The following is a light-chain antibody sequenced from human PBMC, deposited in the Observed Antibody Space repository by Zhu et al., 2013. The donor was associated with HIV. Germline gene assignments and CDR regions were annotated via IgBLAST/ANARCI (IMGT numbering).Light chain of an antibody. CDR3: QQYGDSPVT. Sequence: EIVMTQSPGTLSLSPGERATLSCRASQSVRGDFLAWYQQKPGQAPRLLIYGASSRATGIPDRFSGSGSGTDFTLTFSSLRPEDFAVYYCQQYGDSPVTFGQGTRLE. J-gene: IGKJ5*01. V-gene: IGKV3-20*01. CDR2: GAS. CDR1: QSVRGDF.